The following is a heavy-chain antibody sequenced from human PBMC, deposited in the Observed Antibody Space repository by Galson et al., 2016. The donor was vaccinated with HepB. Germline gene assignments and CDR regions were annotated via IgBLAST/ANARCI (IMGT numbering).Heavy chain of an antibody. Sequence: SLRLSCAASGFDFSDYYMAWVRQAPGKGLEWLADISTSGANIWYADSAKGRFTISRDNAKSSLHLQMNGLRAEDTAIYYWARDSRLGGACLDAWGQGSLVTVSS. V-gene: IGHV3-11*01. CDR1: GFDFSDYY. CDR2: ISTSGANI. J-gene: IGHJ5*02. CDR3: ARDSRLGGACLDA. D-gene: IGHD3-16*01.